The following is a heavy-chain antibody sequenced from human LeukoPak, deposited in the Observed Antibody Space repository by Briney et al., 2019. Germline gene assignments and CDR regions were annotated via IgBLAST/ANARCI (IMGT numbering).Heavy chain of an antibody. D-gene: IGHD5-12*01. Sequence: QPERSLRLSCAASGFAFSKYAMHWVRQAPGKGLEWVTIISDDGRSNYADSVEGRFTISRDNSKNTLYLQISSLRAEDTAVYYCASTSGYDFWDMGCWGQGTLVTVSS. J-gene: IGHJ4*02. V-gene: IGHV3-30*04. CDR1: GFAFSKYA. CDR3: ASTSGYDFWDMGC. CDR2: ISDDGRS.